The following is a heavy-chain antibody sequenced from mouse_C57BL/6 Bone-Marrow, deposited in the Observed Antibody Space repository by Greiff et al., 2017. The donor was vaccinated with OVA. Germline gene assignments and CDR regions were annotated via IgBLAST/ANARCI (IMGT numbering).Heavy chain of an antibody. CDR3: ARRGDYDDFDY. CDR2: IYPGRGST. V-gene: IGHV1-55*01. D-gene: IGHD2-4*01. CDR1: GYTFTSYW. Sequence: QVQLQQPGAELVKPGASVKMSCKASGYTFTSYWITWVKQRPGQGLEWIGDIYPGRGSTNYNEKFKSKATLTVDTSSSSAYMQLSSLTSEASAVYYCARRGDYDDFDYWGQGTTLTVSS. J-gene: IGHJ2*01.